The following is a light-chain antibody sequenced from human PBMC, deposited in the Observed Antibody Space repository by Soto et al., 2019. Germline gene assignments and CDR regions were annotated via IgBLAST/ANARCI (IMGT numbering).Light chain of an antibody. CDR1: SSDVGGYNY. V-gene: IGLV2-14*01. CDR3: RSYTSSSTLYV. J-gene: IGLJ1*01. Sequence: QSALTQPASVSGSPGQSITISCTGTSSDVGGYNYGSWYQQHPGKAPKLMIYDVSNRPSGVSNRFSGSKSGNTASLTISGLQPEDEADYYCRSYTSSSTLYVFGTGTKLTVL. CDR2: DVS.